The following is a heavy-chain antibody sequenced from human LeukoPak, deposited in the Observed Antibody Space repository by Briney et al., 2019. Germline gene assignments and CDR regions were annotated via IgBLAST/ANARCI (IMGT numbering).Heavy chain of an antibody. Sequence: AGGSLRISRTRSRLTLSALGMHPGRPAPRKGLEWVAVIWSDGSNTYYAESVRDRFTISRDNSKNTLYLQMNSLIIEDTALYYCASAAGAFDNWGQGTMITVSS. V-gene: IGHV3-33*01. CDR1: RLTLSALG. CDR2: IWSDGSNT. CDR3: ASAAGAFDN. D-gene: IGHD6-13*01. J-gene: IGHJ3*02.